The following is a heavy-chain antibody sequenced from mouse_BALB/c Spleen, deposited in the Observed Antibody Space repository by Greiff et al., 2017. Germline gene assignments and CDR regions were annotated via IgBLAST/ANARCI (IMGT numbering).Heavy chain of an antibody. V-gene: IGHV2-9*02. CDR2: IWAGGST. Sequence: QVQLKESGPGLVAPSQSLSISCTVSGFSLTSYGVHWVRQPPGKGLEWLGVIWAGGSTNYNSALMSRLSISKDNSKSQVFLKMHSLQTDDTAMYYCARGPYYRYGGGAYAMDYWGQGTSVTVSS. J-gene: IGHJ4*01. CDR3: ARGPYYRYGGGAYAMDY. CDR1: GFSLTSYG. D-gene: IGHD2-14*01.